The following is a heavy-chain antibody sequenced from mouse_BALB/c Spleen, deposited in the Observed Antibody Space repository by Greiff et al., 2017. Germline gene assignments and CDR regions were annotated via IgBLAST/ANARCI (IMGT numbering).Heavy chain of an antibody. CDR3: ARKDAMDY. CDR1: GFNIKDYY. CDR2: IDPENGNT. J-gene: IGHJ4*01. V-gene: IGHV14-1*02. Sequence: DVQLQESGAELVRPGALVKLSCKASGFNIKDYYMHWVKQRPEQGLEWIGWIDPENGNTIYDPKFQGKASITADTSSNTAYLQLSSLTSEDTAVYYCARKDAMDYWGQGTSVTVSS.